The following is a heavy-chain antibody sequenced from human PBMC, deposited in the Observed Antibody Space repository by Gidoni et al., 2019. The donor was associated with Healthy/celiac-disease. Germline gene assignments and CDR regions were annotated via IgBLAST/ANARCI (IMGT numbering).Heavy chain of an antibody. CDR2: IYYSGST. V-gene: IGHV4-31*03. D-gene: IGHD4-17*01. J-gene: IGHJ3*02. Sequence: QVQLHESGQGLVKPSQTLSLTCTVSGGSISSGGYYWSWIRQHPGKGLEWIGYIYYSGSTYYNPSLKSRVTISVDTSKNQFSLKLSSVTAADTAVYYCARVGTTVVTGAFDIWGQGTMVTVSS. CDR3: ARVGTTVVTGAFDI. CDR1: GGSISSGGYY.